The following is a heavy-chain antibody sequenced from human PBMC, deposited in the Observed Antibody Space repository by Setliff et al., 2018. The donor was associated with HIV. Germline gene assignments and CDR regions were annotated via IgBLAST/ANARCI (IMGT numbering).Heavy chain of an antibody. CDR1: GGSFSDYY. V-gene: IGHV4-34*01. D-gene: IGHD7-27*01. J-gene: IGHJ3*01. Sequence: SETLSLTCALYGGSFSDYYWSWIRQPPGMGLEWIGEVNRGRRTNYNSSLKSRVTISIDTSKNQFSLNVSSVTAADTAVYYCARGWGHDGFDFWGQGTMVTVSS. CDR3: ARGWGHDGFDF. CDR2: VNRGRRT.